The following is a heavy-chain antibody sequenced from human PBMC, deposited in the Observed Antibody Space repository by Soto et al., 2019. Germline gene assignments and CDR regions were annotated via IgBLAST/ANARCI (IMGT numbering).Heavy chain of an antibody. J-gene: IGHJ3*02. CDR2: INPNSGGT. V-gene: IGHV1-2*02. CDR1: GYTFTGYY. Sequence: ASVKVSCKASGYTFTGYYMHWVRQAPGQGLEWMGWINPNSGGTNCAQKLQGRVTMTRDTSISTAYMELSRLRSDDPAVYYGARVWHTSGSYSRANDAFDIWGQGTMVTVSS. CDR3: ARVWHTSGSYSRANDAFDI. D-gene: IGHD1-26*01.